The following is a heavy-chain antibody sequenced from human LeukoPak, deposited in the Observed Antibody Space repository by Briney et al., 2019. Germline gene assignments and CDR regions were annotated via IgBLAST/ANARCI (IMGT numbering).Heavy chain of an antibody. CDR1: GFTFSSYS. CDR2: ISSSSNYI. Sequence: GGSLRLSCAASGFTFSSYSMNWVRQAPGKGLEWVSFISSSSNYIYYADSVKGRFTISRDNAKNSLYLQMNSLRAEDTAVYYCAKGDKPGYWGQGTLITVSS. CDR3: AKGDKPGY. J-gene: IGHJ4*02. D-gene: IGHD1-14*01. V-gene: IGHV3-21*01.